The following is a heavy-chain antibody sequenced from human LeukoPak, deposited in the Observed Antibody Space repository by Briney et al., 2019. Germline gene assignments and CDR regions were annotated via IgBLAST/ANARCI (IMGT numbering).Heavy chain of an antibody. D-gene: IGHD4-11*01. CDR1: GYTFTSYY. CDR3: ARLSNYIFDY. Sequence: ASVKVSCKASGYTFTSYYMHWVRQAPGQGLEWMEIINPSGGSTNYAQKFQGRVTMTRDTSASTVYMELSSLRSEDTAVFYCARLSNYIFDYWGQGTLVTVSS. V-gene: IGHV1-46*01. CDR2: INPSGGST. J-gene: IGHJ4*02.